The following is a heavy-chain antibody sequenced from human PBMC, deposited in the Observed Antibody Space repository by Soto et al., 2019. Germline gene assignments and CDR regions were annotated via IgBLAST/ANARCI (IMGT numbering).Heavy chain of an antibody. J-gene: IGHJ4*02. Sequence: SETLSLTCTVSGGSISSGDYYWSWIRQPPGKGLEWIGLIYYSGSTHYNPSLKSRLIISVNTSKNQFSLKLTSATAADTAVYYSGRRGGDCISTSCYLDNWGLGTLVNVSS. CDR2: IYYSGST. CDR1: GGSISSGDYY. CDR3: GRRGGDCISTSCYLDN. V-gene: IGHV4-30-4*01. D-gene: IGHD2-2*01.